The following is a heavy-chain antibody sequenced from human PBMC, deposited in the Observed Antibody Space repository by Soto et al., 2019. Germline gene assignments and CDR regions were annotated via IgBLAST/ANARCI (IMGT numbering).Heavy chain of an antibody. CDR2: FHYSGIT. Sequence: SETRSLTFSGSGGSISRNIDYGGCILQPPGKGLEWIATFHYSGITYYTPSLKSRATISAAPSNSQFSLRLNFVTAADTAVYYCSRQHYYEGRGYQHWNWGQGT. D-gene: IGHD3-22*01. V-gene: IGHV4-39*01. J-gene: IGHJ4*02. CDR1: GGSISRNIDY. CDR3: SRQHYYEGRGYQHWN.